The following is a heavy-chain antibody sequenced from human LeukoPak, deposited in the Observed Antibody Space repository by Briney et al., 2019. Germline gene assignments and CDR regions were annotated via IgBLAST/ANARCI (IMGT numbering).Heavy chain of an antibody. J-gene: IGHJ4*02. V-gene: IGHV3-74*01. CDR3: ARVVDTHFDY. CDR2: IKSDGSTT. CDR1: GFTFSSYW. D-gene: IGHD5-18*01. Sequence: GGSLRLSCAASGFTFSSYWMHWVGQAPGKGLVWVSRIKSDGSTTTYADSVKGRFTISRDNAKNTLYLQMNSLSAEDTAVYYCARVVDTHFDYWGQGTLVTVSS.